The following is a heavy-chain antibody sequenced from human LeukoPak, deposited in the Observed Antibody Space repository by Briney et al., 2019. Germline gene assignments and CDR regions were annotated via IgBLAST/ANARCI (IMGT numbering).Heavy chain of an antibody. D-gene: IGHD6-19*01. J-gene: IGHJ4*02. V-gene: IGHV3-48*04. CDR3: ARVRSHSSGWYPRKALTEEFDY. Sequence: PGGSLRLSCAASGFTFSSYAMSWVRQAPGKGLEWVSYISSSSSTIYYADSVKGRFTISRDNAQNSLYLQMNSLRAEDTAVYYCARVRSHSSGWYPRKALTEEFDYWGQGTLVTVSS. CDR2: ISSSSSTI. CDR1: GFTFSSYA.